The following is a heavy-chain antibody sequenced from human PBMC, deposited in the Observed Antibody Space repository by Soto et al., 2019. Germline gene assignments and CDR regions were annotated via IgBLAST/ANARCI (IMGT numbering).Heavy chain of an antibody. J-gene: IGHJ4*02. V-gene: IGHV3-9*01. Sequence: EVQLVESGGDLVQPGRSLRLSCAASGFNFDDYAMHWVLQAPGKGLEWVSGISWNSGSIGYADSVKGRFTISRDNAKNSLYLQMNSLRAEDTALYYCAKDIWELSYYFDYGGQGTLVTVSS. D-gene: IGHD3-16*02. CDR2: ISWNSGSI. CDR1: GFNFDDYA. CDR3: AKDIWELSYYFDY.